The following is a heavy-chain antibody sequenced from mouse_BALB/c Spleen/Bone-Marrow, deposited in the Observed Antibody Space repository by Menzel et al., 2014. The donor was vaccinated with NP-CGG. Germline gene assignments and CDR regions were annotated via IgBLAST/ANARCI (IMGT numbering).Heavy chain of an antibody. CDR3: ARNGNYGAWFAY. D-gene: IGHD2-1*01. CDR1: GFNIKDTY. Sequence: VQLQQPGAELVKPGASVKLSRTASGFNIKDTYMHWVKQRPEQGLEWIGRIDPANGNTKYDPKFQGKATITADTSSNTAYLQLSRLTSEDTAVYYCARNGNYGAWFAYWGQGTLVTVSA. CDR2: IDPANGNT. V-gene: IGHV14-3*02. J-gene: IGHJ3*01.